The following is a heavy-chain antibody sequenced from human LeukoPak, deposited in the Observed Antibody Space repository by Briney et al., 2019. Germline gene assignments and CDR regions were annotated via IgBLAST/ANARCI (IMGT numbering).Heavy chain of an antibody. CDR2: ISDSGTST. J-gene: IGHJ4*02. CDR3: AKGVSGYGSGRPFDY. Sequence: GGSLRLSCAASGFTFSSYAMIWVRQAPGKGLEWVSLISDSGTSTYYPDSVKVRFTISRDNSKNTVYLQMNSLRAEDTAVYYCAKGVSGYGSGRPFDYWGQGTLVTVSS. V-gene: IGHV3-23*01. D-gene: IGHD3-10*01. CDR1: GFTFSSYA.